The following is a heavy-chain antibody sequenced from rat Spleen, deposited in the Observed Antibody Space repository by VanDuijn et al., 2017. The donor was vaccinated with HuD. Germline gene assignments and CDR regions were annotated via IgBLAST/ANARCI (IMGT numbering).Heavy chain of an antibody. CDR1: GFTFNNYD. J-gene: IGHJ2*01. V-gene: IGHV5-27*01. CDR3: TSIAGYNYWYFDY. D-gene: IGHD1-4*01. Sequence: EVQLVESGGGLVQPGRSLQLSCAASGFTFNNYDMAWVRQTPTKGLEWVASISPSGGGTYYRDSVKGRFTVSRDNAQSTLSLQMDSLRSEDTATYYCTSIAGYNYWYFDYWGQGVMVTVSS. CDR2: ISPSGGGT.